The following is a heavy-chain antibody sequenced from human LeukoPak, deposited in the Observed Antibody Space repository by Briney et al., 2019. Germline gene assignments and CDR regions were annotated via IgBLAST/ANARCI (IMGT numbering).Heavy chain of an antibody. CDR1: GGSISSYY. V-gene: IGHV4-59*01. J-gene: IGHJ4*02. D-gene: IGHD3-9*01. Sequence: SETLSLTCTVSGGSISSYYWSWIRQPPGKGLEWIGYIYYSGSTSYNPSLKSRVTISVDTSKNWFSLRLTSVTAADTAVYYCASWRYFDWDDYWGQGTLVTVSS. CDR2: IYYSGST. CDR3: ASWRYFDWDDY.